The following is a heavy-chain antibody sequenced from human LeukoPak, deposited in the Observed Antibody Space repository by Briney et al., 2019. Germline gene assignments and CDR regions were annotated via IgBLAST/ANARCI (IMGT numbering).Heavy chain of an antibody. CDR2: INPNSGGT. CDR1: GYTFTGYY. J-gene: IGHJ4*02. D-gene: IGHD4-17*01. CDR3: ARGYHDYGDYSTLYYFDY. Sequence: ASVKVSCKASGYTFTGYYMHWVRQAPGQGLEWMGWINPNSGGTNYAQKFQGRVTMTRNTSISTAYMELSSLRFEDTAVYYCARGYHDYGDYSTLYYFDYWGQGTLVTVSS. V-gene: IGHV1-2*02.